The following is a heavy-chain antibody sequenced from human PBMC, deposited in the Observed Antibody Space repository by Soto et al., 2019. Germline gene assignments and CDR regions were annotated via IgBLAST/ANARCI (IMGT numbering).Heavy chain of an antibody. V-gene: IGHV3-21*04. Sequence: GGSLRLSCAASGFTFSSYSMNWVRQAPGKGLEWVSSISSSSSYIYYADSVKGRFTISRDNSKNTLYLQMNNMRAEDTAVYYCARDRSSGYFDYWGQGTLVTVSS. CDR1: GFTFSSYS. J-gene: IGHJ4*02. CDR2: ISSSSSYI. CDR3: ARDRSSGYFDY. D-gene: IGHD3-22*01.